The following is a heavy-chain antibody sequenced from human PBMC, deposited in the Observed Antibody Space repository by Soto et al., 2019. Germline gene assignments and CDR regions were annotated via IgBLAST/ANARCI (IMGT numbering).Heavy chain of an antibody. J-gene: IGHJ6*02. D-gene: IGHD3-22*01. Sequence: PSETLSLTCTVSGGSISSGGYYWSWIRQHPGKGLEWIGYIYYSGSTYYNPSLKSRVTISVDTSKNQFSLKLSSVTAADTAVYYCARVAYYYDSSGYYRRSYYYGMDVWGQGTTVTVSS. CDR1: GGSISSGGYY. CDR2: IYYSGST. V-gene: IGHV4-31*03. CDR3: ARVAYYYDSSGYYRRSYYYGMDV.